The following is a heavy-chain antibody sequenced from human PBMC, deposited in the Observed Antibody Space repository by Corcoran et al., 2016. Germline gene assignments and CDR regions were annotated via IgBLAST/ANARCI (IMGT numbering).Heavy chain of an antibody. D-gene: IGHD3-22*01. CDR1: GFTVSSNY. CDR3: ARDTLYDSSGSYAFDI. V-gene: IGHV3-53*01. CDR2: IYSGGST. J-gene: IGHJ3*02. Sequence: EVQLVESGGGLIQPGGSLRLSCAASGFTVSSNYMSWVRQAPGKGLEWVSVIYSGGSTYYADSVKGRFTISRDNSKNTRYLQMNSLRAEDTAVYYCARDTLYDSSGSYAFDIWGQGTMVTVSS.